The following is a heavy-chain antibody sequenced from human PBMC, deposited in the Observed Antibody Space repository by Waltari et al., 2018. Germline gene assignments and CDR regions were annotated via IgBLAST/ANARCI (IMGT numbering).Heavy chain of an antibody. V-gene: IGHV1-69*08. J-gene: IGHJ4*02. CDR3: ARDHHRIAAAGSY. D-gene: IGHD6-13*01. CDR1: GGTFSSDA. Sequence: QVQLVQSGAEVKKPGSSVKVSCKASGGTFSSDAISWVRQAPGQGLGWMGRIIPIFGTANYAQKFQGRVTIPADKSTSTAYMELSSLRSEDTAVYYCARDHHRIAAAGSYWGQGTLVTVSS. CDR2: IIPIFGTA.